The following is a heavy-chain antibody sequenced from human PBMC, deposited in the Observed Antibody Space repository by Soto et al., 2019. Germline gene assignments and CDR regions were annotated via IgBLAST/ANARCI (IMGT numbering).Heavy chain of an antibody. Sequence: QVQLVQSGAEVKKPGASVKVSCKASGYTFTSYDINWVRQATGQGLEWMGWMNPNSGNTGYAQKFQGRVTMTRNTSXGXXYMELSSLRSEDTAVYYCARGGGGGRSSGWNWFDPWGQGTLVTVSS. CDR1: GYTFTSYD. CDR2: MNPNSGNT. CDR3: ARGGGGGRSSGWNWFDP. J-gene: IGHJ5*02. V-gene: IGHV1-8*01. D-gene: IGHD6-19*01.